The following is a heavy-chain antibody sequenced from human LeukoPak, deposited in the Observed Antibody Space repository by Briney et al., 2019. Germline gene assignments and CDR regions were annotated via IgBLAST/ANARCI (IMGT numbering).Heavy chain of an antibody. CDR1: GGSISSGGYY. D-gene: IGHD2/OR15-2a*01. CDR3: ARVPLLSSTSFSYYFDY. J-gene: IGHJ4*02. V-gene: IGHV4-31*03. Sequence: PSETLSLTCTVSGGSISSGGYYWSWIRQHPGKGLEWIGYIYYSGSTYYNPSLKSRVTISVDTSKNQFSLKLSSVTAADTAVYYCARVPLLSSTSFSYYFDYWGQGTLVTVSS. CDR2: IYYSGST.